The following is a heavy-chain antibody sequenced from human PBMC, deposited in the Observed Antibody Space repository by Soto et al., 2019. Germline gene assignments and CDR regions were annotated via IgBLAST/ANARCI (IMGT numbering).Heavy chain of an antibody. V-gene: IGHV4-4*02. D-gene: IGHD3-22*01. J-gene: IGHJ5*01. CDR2: IYHSGST. CDR1: GGSISSSNW. Sequence: SETLSLTCAVSGGSISSSNWWSWVRQPPGKGLEWIGEIYHSGSTNYKPSLKSRVTISVDTSKNQFSLKLSAVTAEDTAMYYCSTRAYDTNGYYRFDPWGQGTLVTVSS. CDR3: STRAYDTNGYYRFDP.